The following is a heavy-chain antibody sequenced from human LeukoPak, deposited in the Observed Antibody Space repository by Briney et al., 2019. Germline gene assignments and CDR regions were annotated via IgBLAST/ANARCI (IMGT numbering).Heavy chain of an antibody. CDR3: ARDRASSGTSINWFDP. V-gene: IGHV4-31*03. CDR1: GGSISSGGYY. J-gene: IGHJ5*02. CDR2: IYYSGST. Sequence: PSQTLSLTCTVSGGSISSGGYYWSWIRQHPGKGLEWIGYIYYSGSTYYNPSLKSRVTISVDTSKNQFSLKLSSMTAADTAVYYCARDRASSGTSINWFDPWGQGTLVTASS. D-gene: IGHD1-14*01.